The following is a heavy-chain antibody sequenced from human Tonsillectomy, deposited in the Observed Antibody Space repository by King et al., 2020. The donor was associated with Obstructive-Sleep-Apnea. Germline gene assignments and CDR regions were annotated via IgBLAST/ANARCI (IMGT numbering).Heavy chain of an antibody. D-gene: IGHD6-13*01. Sequence: VQLVQSGAEGKKPGASVRVSCEASGYTFTGYYIHWVRQAPGQGLVWVGWINPDGGGTEYAQRFQGRGTMTTGTSINTAYMELSRLGSDDTAVYFCARDAAAELHRRSNYFDYWGQGTLVTVSS. CDR1: GYTFTGYY. J-gene: IGHJ4*02. CDR2: INPDGGGT. V-gene: IGHV1-2*02. CDR3: ARDAAAELHRRSNYFDY.